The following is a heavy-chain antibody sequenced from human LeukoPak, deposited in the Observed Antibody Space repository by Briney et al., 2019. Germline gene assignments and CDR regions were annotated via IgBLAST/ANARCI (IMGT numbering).Heavy chain of an antibody. Sequence: SGPTLVNPTQTLTLTCTFSGFSLSTSGVGVGWIRQPPGKALEWLALIFWDDDKRYSPSLKSRLTITEDTSKNQVVLTMTNMDPVDTGTYYCAHTTAYFNILTGFDYWGQGTLVTVSS. CDR3: AHTTAYFNILTGFDY. J-gene: IGHJ4*02. CDR1: GFSLSTSGVG. D-gene: IGHD3-9*01. CDR2: IFWDDDK. V-gene: IGHV2-5*02.